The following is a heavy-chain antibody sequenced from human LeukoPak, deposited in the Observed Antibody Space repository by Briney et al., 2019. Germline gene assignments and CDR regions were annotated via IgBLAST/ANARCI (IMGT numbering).Heavy chain of an antibody. CDR3: AKVPGRYYDSSGYLPNVDY. D-gene: IGHD3-22*01. CDR1: GFTFSSYG. Sequence: RGSLRLSCAASGFTFSSYGMSWVRQAPGKGLEWFSAIIGSGGSTYYADSVKGRFTISRDNTKNTLYLQMNSLRAEDTAVYYCAKVPGRYYDSSGYLPNVDYWGQGTLVTVSS. V-gene: IGHV3-23*01. J-gene: IGHJ4*02. CDR2: IIGSGGST.